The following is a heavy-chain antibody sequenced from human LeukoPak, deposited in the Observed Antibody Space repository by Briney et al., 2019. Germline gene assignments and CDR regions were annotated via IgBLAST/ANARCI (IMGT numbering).Heavy chain of an antibody. CDR2: IYYSGST. J-gene: IGHJ4*02. D-gene: IGHD6-19*01. Sequence: SETLSLTCTVSGGSISSGGYYWSWIRQHPGKGLEWIGYIYYSGSTYYNPSLKSRVTISVDTSKNQFSLKLSSVTAADTAVYYCARDAVAGTYDYWGQGTLVTVSS. V-gene: IGHV4-31*03. CDR3: ARDAVAGTYDY. CDR1: GGSISSGGYY.